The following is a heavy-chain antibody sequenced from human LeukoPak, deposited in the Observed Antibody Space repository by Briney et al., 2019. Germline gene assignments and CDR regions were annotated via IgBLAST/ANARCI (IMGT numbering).Heavy chain of an antibody. CDR1: GGTFSSYA. Sequence: ASVKVSCKASGGTFSSYAISWVRQAPGQGLEWMGGIIPIFGTANYAQKFQGWVTMTRDTSTSTAYMELSRLRSDDTAVYYCARGNWGFDYYGMDVWGQGTTVTVSS. CDR3: ARGNWGFDYYGMDV. D-gene: IGHD7-27*01. J-gene: IGHJ6*02. V-gene: IGHV1-69*05. CDR2: IIPIFGTA.